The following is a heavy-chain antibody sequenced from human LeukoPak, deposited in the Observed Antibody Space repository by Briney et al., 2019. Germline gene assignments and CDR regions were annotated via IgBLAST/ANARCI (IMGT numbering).Heavy chain of an antibody. D-gene: IGHD4/OR15-4a*01. CDR2: ISSSSSYI. V-gene: IGHV3-21*01. J-gene: IGHJ4*02. CDR3: ARDTLGEGEDANYAVYYFDY. Sequence: PGGSLRLPCAASGFTFSSYSMNWVRQAPGKGLEWVSSISSSSSYIYYADSVKGRFTISRDNAKNSLYLQMNSLRAEDTAVYYCARDTLGEGEDANYAVYYFDYWGQGTPVTVSS. CDR1: GFTFSSYS.